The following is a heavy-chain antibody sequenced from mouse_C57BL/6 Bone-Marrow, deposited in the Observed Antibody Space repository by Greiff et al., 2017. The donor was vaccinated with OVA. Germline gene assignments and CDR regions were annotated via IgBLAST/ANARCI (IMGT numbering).Heavy chain of an antibody. D-gene: IGHD2-5*01. CDR2: IWSGGST. CDR1: GFSLTSYG. J-gene: IGHJ3*01. V-gene: IGHV2-2*01. CDR3: ARNEGSNYRFAY. Sequence: QVQLQQSGPGLVQPSQSLSITCTVSGFSLTSYGVHWVRQSPGKGLEWLGVIWSGGSTDYNAAFISRLSISKDNSKSQVFFKMNSLQADDTAIYYCARNEGSNYRFAYWGQGTLVTVSA.